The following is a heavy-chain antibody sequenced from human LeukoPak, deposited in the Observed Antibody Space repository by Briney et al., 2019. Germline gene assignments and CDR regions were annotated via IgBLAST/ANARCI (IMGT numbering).Heavy chain of an antibody. CDR2: IYWDDDK. CDR1: GLSFSTRGVG. CDR3: AHGHDYVWASYRYTTFDY. D-gene: IGHD3-16*02. J-gene: IGHJ4*02. Sequence: ESGPTLVKPTQTLTLTCTFSGLSFSTRGVGVGWIRQPPGKALEWLALIYWDDDKRYSPSLKSRLTITNDTSKTQVVLTMTNMDPVDTATYYCAHGHDYVWASYRYTTFDYWGQGTLVTVSS. V-gene: IGHV2-5*02.